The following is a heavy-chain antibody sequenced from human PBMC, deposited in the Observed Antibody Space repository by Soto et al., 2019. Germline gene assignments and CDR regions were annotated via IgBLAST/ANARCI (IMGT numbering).Heavy chain of an antibody. J-gene: IGHJ4*02. CDR1: GGSFSGYY. Sequence: QVQLQQWGAGLLKPSETLSLTCAVYGGSFSGYYWSWIRQPPGKGLEWIGEINHSGSTNYNPSLKSRVTISVDTSKNQFSLKLSSVTAADTAVYYCAARGNTVATISSHYWGQGTLVTVSS. V-gene: IGHV4-34*01. CDR3: AARGNTVATISSHY. CDR2: INHSGST. D-gene: IGHD5-12*01.